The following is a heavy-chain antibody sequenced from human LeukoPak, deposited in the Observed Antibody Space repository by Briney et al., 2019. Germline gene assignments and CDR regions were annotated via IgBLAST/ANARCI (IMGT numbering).Heavy chain of an antibody. D-gene: IGHD3-10*01. CDR1: GFTFSSHE. Sequence: GGSLRLSCAASGFTFSSHEMNWVRQAPEKGLEWVSYINSRDNTIYYADSVKGRFTISRDNSKNTLYLQMNSLRAEDTAVYYCASGEWPQNYWGQGTLVTVSS. J-gene: IGHJ4*02. CDR3: ASGEWPQNY. CDR2: INSRDNTI. V-gene: IGHV3-48*03.